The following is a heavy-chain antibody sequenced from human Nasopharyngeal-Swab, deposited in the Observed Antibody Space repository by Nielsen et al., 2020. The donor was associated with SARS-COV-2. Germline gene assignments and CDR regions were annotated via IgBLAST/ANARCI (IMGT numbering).Heavy chain of an antibody. V-gene: IGHV3-48*04. J-gene: IGHJ4*02. Sequence: GESLKISCAASGFSFSSYNMNWVRQAPGKGPEWVSYISSSGSTIYYADSVKGRFTISRDNAKNSLYMQMNSLRAEDTAVYYCASERSSRLGEGTFDYWGQGTLVTVSS. CDR1: GFSFSSYN. CDR2: ISSSGSTI. CDR3: ASERSSRLGEGTFDY. D-gene: IGHD3-16*01.